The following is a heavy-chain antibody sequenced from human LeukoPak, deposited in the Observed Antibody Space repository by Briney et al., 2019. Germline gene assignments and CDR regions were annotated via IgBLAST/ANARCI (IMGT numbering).Heavy chain of an antibody. Sequence: PGGSLRLSCAASGFTFSSYAMSWVRQAPGERLVWVSAISGSGSSTSYGASVKGRFTIYRDNSKSTLYLQMNSPTDAETCVYVCEKRAASSGWGAPIDYWGEGALVTVSS. CDR1: GFTFSSYA. D-gene: IGHD6-19*01. CDR2: ISGSGSST. V-gene: IGHV3-23*01. CDR3: EKRAASSGWGAPIDY. J-gene: IGHJ4*02.